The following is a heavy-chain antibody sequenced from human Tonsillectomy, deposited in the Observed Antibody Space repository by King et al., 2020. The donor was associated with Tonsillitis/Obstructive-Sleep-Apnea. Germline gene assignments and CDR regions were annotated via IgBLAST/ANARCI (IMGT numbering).Heavy chain of an antibody. CDR1: GFTFSNAW. V-gene: IGHV3-15*07. CDR2: IKRKTEGGTT. CDR3: TTDYLVVVPELLYIDV. D-gene: IGHD2-2*01. Sequence: VQLVESGGGLVKPGGSLRLSCEASGFTFSNAWMNWVRQAPGKGLEWVGRIKRKTEGGTTDYAAPVKGRFTTSRDDSKNLMYLQMNSLKTEDTAVYYCTTDYLVVVPELLYIDVWGQGTTVTVSS. J-gene: IGHJ6*02.